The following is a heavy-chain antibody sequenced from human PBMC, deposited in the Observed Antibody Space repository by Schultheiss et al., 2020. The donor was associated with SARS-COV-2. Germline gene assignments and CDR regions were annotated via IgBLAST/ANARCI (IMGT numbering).Heavy chain of an antibody. CDR3: ARDRGENSYGMDV. V-gene: IGHV1-69*04. Sequence: SVKVSCKASGYTFTNYGITWVRQAPGQGLEWMGRIIPILGIENYAQKFQGRVTITADKSTSTAYMELSSLRSEDTAVYYCARDRGENSYGMDVWGQGTTVTVSS. CDR1: GYTFTNYG. CDR2: IIPILGIE. J-gene: IGHJ6*02. D-gene: IGHD3-10*01.